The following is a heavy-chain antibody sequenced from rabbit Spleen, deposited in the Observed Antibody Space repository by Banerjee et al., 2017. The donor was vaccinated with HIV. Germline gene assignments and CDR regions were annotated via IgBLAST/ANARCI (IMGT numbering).Heavy chain of an antibody. CDR1: GFDFSSYG. Sequence: QEQLVESGGGLVQPGGSLKLSCKASGFDFSSYGVSWVRQAPGKGLEWIGYIDPIFGTTAYASWVNDRFSISRENTQNTLYLQLNSLTAADTATYFCVRDLGYDDYSEKGYFNLWGPGTLVTVS. CDR2: IDPIFGTT. V-gene: IGHV1S47*01. J-gene: IGHJ4*01. CDR3: VRDLGYDDYSEKGYFNL. D-gene: IGHD2-1*01.